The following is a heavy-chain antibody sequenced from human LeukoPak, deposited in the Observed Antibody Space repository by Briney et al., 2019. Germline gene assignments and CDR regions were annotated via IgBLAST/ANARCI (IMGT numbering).Heavy chain of an antibody. CDR3: ARPPPGIAAAGYFDY. V-gene: IGHV4-39*01. J-gene: IGHJ4*02. CDR2: IYYSGST. CDR1: GGSISSRSYY. Sequence: SDTLSLTCTLSGGSISSRSYYWAWIRQPPGKGLEWIGSIYYSGSTYYNPSLKSRVTISVDTSKNQFSLKLSSVTAADTAVYYCARPPPGIAAAGYFDYWGQGTLVTVSS. D-gene: IGHD6-13*01.